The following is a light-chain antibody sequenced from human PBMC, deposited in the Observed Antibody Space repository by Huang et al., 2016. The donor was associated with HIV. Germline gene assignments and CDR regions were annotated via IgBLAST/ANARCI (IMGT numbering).Light chain of an antibody. CDR1: QDISNY. J-gene: IGKJ4*01. CDR2: DAS. Sequence: DIQLTPSPSSLSASVGDRVTITCQASQDISNYLNWYQQKPGKAPKLLIYDASNVETGVPSRFSGSGSGTDFTFTISSLQHEDIETYYCQHWDNLALTFGGGTKVQIK. CDR3: QHWDNLALT. V-gene: IGKV1-33*01.